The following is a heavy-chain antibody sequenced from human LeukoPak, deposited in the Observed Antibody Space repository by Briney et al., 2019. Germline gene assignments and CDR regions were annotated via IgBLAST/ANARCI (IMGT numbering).Heavy chain of an antibody. V-gene: IGHV1-24*01. CDR1: GYTLTELS. CDR2: FDPEDGET. D-gene: IGHD3-10*01. Sequence: ASVKVSYKVSGYTLTELSMHWVRQAPGKGLEWMGGFDPEDGETIYAQKFQGRVTMTEDTSTDTAYMELSSLRSEDTAVYYCATVGYYGSGSYPFDPWGQGTLVTVSS. J-gene: IGHJ5*02. CDR3: ATVGYYGSGSYPFDP.